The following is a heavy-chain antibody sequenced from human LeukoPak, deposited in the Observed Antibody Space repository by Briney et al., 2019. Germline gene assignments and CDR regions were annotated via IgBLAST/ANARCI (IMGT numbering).Heavy chain of an antibody. J-gene: IGHJ6*03. CDR2: ISSSGSTI. CDR3: ARVPGGYGDYDKEPDYMDV. CDR1: GFTFSSYE. D-gene: IGHD4-17*01. V-gene: IGHV3-48*03. Sequence: GGSLRLSCAASGFTFSSYERNWVRQAPGKELEWVSYISSSGSTIYYADSVKGRFTISRDNAKNSLYLQMNSLRAEDTAVYYCARVPGGYGDYDKEPDYMDVWGKGTTVTVSS.